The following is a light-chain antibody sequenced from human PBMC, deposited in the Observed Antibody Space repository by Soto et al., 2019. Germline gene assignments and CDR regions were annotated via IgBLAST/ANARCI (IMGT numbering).Light chain of an antibody. Sequence: QLVLTQPPSVSGAPGQRVTISCTGSSSNIGAGYDVHWYQQLPGTAPKLLIYGNSNRPSGVPDRFSGSKSGTSASLAITGLQAEDEADYYCQSYDSSLSAPLFGGGTKVTVL. J-gene: IGLJ2*01. CDR3: QSYDSSLSAPL. CDR1: SSNIGAGYD. CDR2: GNS. V-gene: IGLV1-40*01.